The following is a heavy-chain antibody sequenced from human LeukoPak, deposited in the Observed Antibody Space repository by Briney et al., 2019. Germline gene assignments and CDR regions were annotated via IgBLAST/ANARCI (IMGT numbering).Heavy chain of an antibody. J-gene: IGHJ4*02. CDR3: ARYRPWEPL. CDR1: GVSISSSSYY. Sequence: SETLSLTCTVSGVSISSSSYYWGWIRQPPGKGLEWIGTIYYSGSTYYNTSLKSRVTISVDTSKNQFSLKLSSVTAAGTAVYYCARYRPWEPLWGQGTLVTVSS. V-gene: IGHV4-39*01. CDR2: IYYSGST. D-gene: IGHD1-26*01.